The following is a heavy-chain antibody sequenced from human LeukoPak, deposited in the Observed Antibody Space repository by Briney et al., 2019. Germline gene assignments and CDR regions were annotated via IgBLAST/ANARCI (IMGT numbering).Heavy chain of an antibody. V-gene: IGHV3-11*06. CDR1: GFTFSDYY. CDR2: ISGSGSYT. D-gene: IGHD6-13*01. J-gene: IGHJ4*02. CDR3: ARVGSIAAAGTPDY. Sequence: GGSLRLSCAASGFTFSDYYMTWIRQAPGKGLEWLSYISGSGSYTNYADSVKGRFTTSRDNAKNSLYLQMNSLRAEDTAVYYCARVGSIAAAGTPDYWGQGTLVTVSS.